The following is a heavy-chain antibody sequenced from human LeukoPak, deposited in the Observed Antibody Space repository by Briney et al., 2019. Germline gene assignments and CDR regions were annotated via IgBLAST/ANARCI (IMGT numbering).Heavy chain of an antibody. D-gene: IGHD5-18*01. Sequence: GGSLRLSCAASGFTFSSYSMNWVRQAPGKGLEWVSSISSSSSYIYYADSVKGRFTISRDNAKDPLYLQMNSLRAVDTAVYYCARVQYVDTAQDYYYYGMDVWGQGTTVTVSS. CDR1: GFTFSSYS. V-gene: IGHV3-21*01. CDR3: ARVQYVDTAQDYYYYGMDV. CDR2: ISSSSSYI. J-gene: IGHJ6*02.